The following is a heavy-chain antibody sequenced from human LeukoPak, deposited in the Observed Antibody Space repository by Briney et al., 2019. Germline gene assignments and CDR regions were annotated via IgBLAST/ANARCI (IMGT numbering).Heavy chain of an antibody. CDR1: GYSFTSYW. V-gene: IGHV5-51*01. CDR2: IYPGDSDT. J-gene: IGHJ6*03. Sequence: GESLKISCKGSGYSFTSYWIGWVRQLPGKGLEWMGIIYPGDSDTRYSPSFQGQVTISADKSISTAYLQWSSLKASDTAMYYCARRVEVGAHYYYYYMDVWDKGTTVTVSS. D-gene: IGHD1-26*01. CDR3: ARRVEVGAHYYYYYMDV.